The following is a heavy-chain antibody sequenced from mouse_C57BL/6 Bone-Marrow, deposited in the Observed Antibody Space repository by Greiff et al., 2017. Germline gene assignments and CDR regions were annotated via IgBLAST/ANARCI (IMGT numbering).Heavy chain of an antibody. CDR1: GFSLTSYG. CDR3: ASLYSNENAY. Sequence: VQLQQSGPGLVQPSQSLSITCTVPGFSLTSYGVPWVRQSPGKGLVWLGVIWSGGSTDYNAAFISRLSISKDNSKSQVFFKMNSLQADDTAIYCCASLYSNENAYGGQGTLVTVSA. CDR2: IWSGGST. D-gene: IGHD2-5*01. J-gene: IGHJ3*01. V-gene: IGHV2-2*01.